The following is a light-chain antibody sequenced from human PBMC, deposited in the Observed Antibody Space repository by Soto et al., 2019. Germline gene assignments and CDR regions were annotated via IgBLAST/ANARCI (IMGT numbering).Light chain of an antibody. Sequence: EIVLTQSPAILSLSPRERATLSCRASQSVGRYLVWYQQKPGQAPSLLIYDASNRATGVPARFSGSGSGTDFTLTISSLESEDFAVYYCQHRNNWPWTLGQGTRVEIK. CDR3: QHRNNWPWT. CDR1: QSVGRY. J-gene: IGKJ1*01. V-gene: IGKV3-11*01. CDR2: DAS.